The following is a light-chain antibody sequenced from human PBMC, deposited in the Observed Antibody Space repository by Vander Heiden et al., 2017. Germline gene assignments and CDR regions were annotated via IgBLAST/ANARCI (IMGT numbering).Light chain of an antibody. CDR3: AGWDDSLSGWV. V-gene: IGLV1-44*01. Sequence: QSVMTQPPSASGAPGQTVTISCSGSSSNLGRNTVMWYQQFHGTAPKLPVFSNDQRHSGVPDRFSGTKSGTSASLAIRGLQAEDEATYYCAGWDDSLSGWVFGGGTKLTVL. J-gene: IGLJ3*02. CDR2: SND. CDR1: SSNLGRNT.